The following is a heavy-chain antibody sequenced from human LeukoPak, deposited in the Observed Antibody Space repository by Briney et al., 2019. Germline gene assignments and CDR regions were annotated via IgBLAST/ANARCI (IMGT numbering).Heavy chain of an antibody. V-gene: IGHV1-69*13. CDR2: IIPIFGTA. D-gene: IGHD3-3*01. CDR3: ARVVWSGYYGDWFDP. J-gene: IGHJ5*02. CDR1: GGTFSSYA. Sequence: SVKVSCKASGGTFSSYAISWVRQAPGQGLEWMGGIIPIFGTANYAQKFQGRVTITADESTSTAYMELSSLRFEDTAVYYCARVVWSGYYGDWFDPWGQGTLVTVSS.